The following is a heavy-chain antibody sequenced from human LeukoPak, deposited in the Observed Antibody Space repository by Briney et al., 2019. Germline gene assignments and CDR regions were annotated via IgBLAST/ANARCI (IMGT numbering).Heavy chain of an antibody. J-gene: IGHJ4*02. CDR1: GYSISSGYY. CDR2: IHHGGST. D-gene: IGHD3-22*01. CDR3: ARQDYYDFYFDY. Sequence: KPSETLSLTCAVSGYSISSGYYWGWIRQPPGQGLECIGGIHHGGSTYYNSSLKSRVTISVDTSKNQFSLKLSSVTAADTAVYYCARQDYYDFYFDYWGQGTLVTVPS. V-gene: IGHV4-38-2*01.